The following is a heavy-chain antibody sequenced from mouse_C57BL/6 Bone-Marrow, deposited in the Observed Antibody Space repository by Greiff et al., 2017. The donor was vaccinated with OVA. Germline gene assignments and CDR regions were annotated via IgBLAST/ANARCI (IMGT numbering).Heavy chain of an antibody. J-gene: IGHJ2*01. CDR3: ARGRGTGLDY. D-gene: IGHD3-3*01. CDR1: GFTFSSYA. V-gene: IGHV5-4*03. Sequence: DVKLVESGGGLVKPGGSLKLSCAASGFTFSSYAMSWVRQTPEKRLEWVATISDGGSYTYYPDNVKGRFTISRDNAKNNLYLQMSHLKSEDTAMCYCARGRGTGLDYWGQGTTLTVSS. CDR2: ISDGGSYT.